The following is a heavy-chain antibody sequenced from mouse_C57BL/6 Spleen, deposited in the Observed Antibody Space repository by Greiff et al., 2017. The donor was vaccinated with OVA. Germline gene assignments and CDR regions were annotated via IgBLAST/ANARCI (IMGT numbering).Heavy chain of an antibody. J-gene: IGHJ1*03. CDR2: ILPGSGST. Sequence: VQGVESGAELMKPGASVKLSCKATGYTFTGYWIEWVKQRPGHGLEWIGEILPGSGSTNSNEKFKGKATFTAAKSSNTAYMQVSSLTTEDSAIYDCSISESSYGYRYFDVWGTGTTVTVSS. D-gene: IGHD1-1*01. CDR1: GYTFTGYW. V-gene: IGHV1-9*01. CDR3: SISESSYGYRYFDV.